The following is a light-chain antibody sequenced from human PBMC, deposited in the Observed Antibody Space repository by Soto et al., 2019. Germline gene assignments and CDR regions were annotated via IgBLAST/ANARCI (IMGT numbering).Light chain of an antibody. J-gene: IGKJ2*01. CDR1: QSITNY. CDR3: QQSFITPYT. Sequence: DIQMTQSPSSLSASVGDRVTITCRASQSITNYLNWYQQKPGKTPKVVIYAASSLQSGVPSRLSGSGSGTDFSLTITSLQPEDFATYYCQQSFITPYTFGQGTKLEIK. CDR2: AAS. V-gene: IGKV1-39*01.